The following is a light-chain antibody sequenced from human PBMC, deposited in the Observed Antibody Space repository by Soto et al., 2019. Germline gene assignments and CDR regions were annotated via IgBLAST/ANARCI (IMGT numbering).Light chain of an antibody. V-gene: IGLV2-8*01. CDR1: SSDVGGYNY. J-gene: IGLJ2*01. CDR3: SSHAGSNHVV. Sequence: QSALTQPPSASGSPGQSVTISCTGTSSDVGGYNYVSWYQQHPGKAPKLIIYEVNKRPSGVPARFSGSKSGNTASLTVSGLQDEDDDDYYCSSHAGSNHVVFGGGTKLTVL. CDR2: EVN.